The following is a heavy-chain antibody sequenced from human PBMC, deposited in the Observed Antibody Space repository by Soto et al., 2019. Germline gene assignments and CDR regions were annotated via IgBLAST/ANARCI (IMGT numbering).Heavy chain of an antibody. CDR1: GYTFTSYG. V-gene: IGHV1-18*01. CDR2: ISAYNGNT. CDR3: VRAGRLGQWQQLVRVIDY. D-gene: IGHD6-13*01. Sequence: QVQLVQSGAEVKKPGASVKVSCKASGYTFTSYGISWVRQAPGQGLEWMGWISAYNGNTNYAQKLQGRVTMTTDTSTSTAYMELRSLRSDDTAVYYCVRAGRLGQWQQLVRVIDYWGQGTLVTVSS. J-gene: IGHJ4*02.